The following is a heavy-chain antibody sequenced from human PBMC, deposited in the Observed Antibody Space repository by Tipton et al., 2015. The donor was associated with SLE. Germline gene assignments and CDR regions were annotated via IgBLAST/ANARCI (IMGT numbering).Heavy chain of an antibody. CDR1: GYSFSDYW. Sequence: QLVQSGVEVRRSGDSLKISCKGSGYSFSDYWIGWVPQMPGKGLDWMGIIYPGDSDTTYNPSFQGQVTISADKSINTVYLQWNSLKASDTAMYYCARHLYSNKWDFDYWGKGTLVTVTS. V-gene: IGHV5-51*01. CDR3: ARHLYSNKWDFDY. CDR2: IYPGDSDT. D-gene: IGHD1-26*01. J-gene: IGHJ4*02.